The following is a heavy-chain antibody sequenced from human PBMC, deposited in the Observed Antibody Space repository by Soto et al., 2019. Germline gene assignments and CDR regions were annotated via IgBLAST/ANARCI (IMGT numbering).Heavy chain of an antibody. CDR3: ARRAETNGWNGFGADKYYFDF. J-gene: IGHJ4*02. CDR2: MNPSTGNS. D-gene: IGHD1-1*01. CDR1: GYTFTSYD. Sequence: ASVKVSCKASGYTFTSYDIYWVRQATGQGLEWMGWMNPSTGNSGYAQKFQGRVTMTSDTSISTVHMELSSLRSEDTAVYYCARRAETNGWNGFGADKYYFDFWGQGTLVTVSS. V-gene: IGHV1-8*01.